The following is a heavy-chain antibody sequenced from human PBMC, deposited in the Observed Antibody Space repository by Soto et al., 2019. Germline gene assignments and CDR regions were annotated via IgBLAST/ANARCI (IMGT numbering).Heavy chain of an antibody. Sequence: EVQLVESGGGLVKPGGSLRLSCAASGFTFSSYSMNWVRQAPGKGLEWVSSISSSSSYIYYADSVKGRFTISRDNAKNSLYLQMNCLRAEDTAVYYCATDWGYYYYYGMDVWGQGTTVTLSS. CDR1: GFTFSSYS. D-gene: IGHD3-16*01. CDR2: ISSSSSYI. V-gene: IGHV3-21*01. J-gene: IGHJ6*02. CDR3: ATDWGYYYYYGMDV.